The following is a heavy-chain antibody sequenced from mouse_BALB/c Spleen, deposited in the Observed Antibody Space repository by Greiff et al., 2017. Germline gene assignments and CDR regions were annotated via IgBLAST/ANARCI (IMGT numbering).Heavy chain of an antibody. Sequence: EVKLVESGGGLVQPGGSRKLSCAASGFTFSSFDMHWVRQAPEKGLEWVAYISSGSSTIYYADTVKGRFTISRDNPKNTLFLQMTSLRSEDTAMYYCASSCDEPYWGQGTLVTVSA. CDR2: ISSGSSTI. V-gene: IGHV5-17*02. J-gene: IGHJ3*01. CDR1: GFTFSSFD. CDR3: ASSCDEPY.